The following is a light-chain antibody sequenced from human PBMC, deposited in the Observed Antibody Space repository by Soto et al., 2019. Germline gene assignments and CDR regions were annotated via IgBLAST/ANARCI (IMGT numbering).Light chain of an antibody. CDR3: QQYDSSPLT. CDR2: GAS. Sequence: EIVMTQSPATLSVSPGERATLSCRASQSVGSDLAWYQQKPGQAPRLLIYGASSRATGIPDRFSGSGSGTDFTLTISRLEPEDFAVYYCQQYDSSPLTFGGGTKVDIK. J-gene: IGKJ4*01. V-gene: IGKV3-20*01. CDR1: QSVGSD.